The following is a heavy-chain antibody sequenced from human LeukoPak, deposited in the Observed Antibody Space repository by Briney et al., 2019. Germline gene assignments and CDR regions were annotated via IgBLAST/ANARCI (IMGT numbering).Heavy chain of an antibody. V-gene: IGHV3-7*01. D-gene: IGHD6-6*01. CDR2: IKQDGSEK. CDR3: ARGSSNVAARNNWFDP. CDR1: GFSFSSYW. Sequence: GRSLRLSCAASGFSFSSYWMSWVRQAPGKGLEWVADIKQDGSEKYYVHSVKGRFTISRDNAKNSLYLQMNSLRAEDTAVYYCARGSSNVAARNNWFDPWGQGTLDTVSS. J-gene: IGHJ5*02.